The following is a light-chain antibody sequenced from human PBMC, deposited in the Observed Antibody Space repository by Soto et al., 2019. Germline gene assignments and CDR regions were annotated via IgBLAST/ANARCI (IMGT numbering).Light chain of an antibody. CDR3: QQATSFPFT. Sequence: DIQMTQSPSSVSASVGDRVTISCRASRNINNWLAWYQHRPGKAPKLLIHGASSLLRGVPSRFSGTGSGTEFTLSISSLQPEDFATYFCQQATSFPFTFGPGTKVDV. CDR1: RNINNW. J-gene: IGKJ3*01. CDR2: GAS. V-gene: IGKV1D-12*01.